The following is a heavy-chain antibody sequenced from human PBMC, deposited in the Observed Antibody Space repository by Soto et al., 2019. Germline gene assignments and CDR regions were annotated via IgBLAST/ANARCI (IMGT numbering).Heavy chain of an antibody. V-gene: IGHV1-18*01. D-gene: IGHD3-3*01. CDR1: GYTFTSYG. CDR2: ISAYNGNT. CDR3: ASSKHYDFWSGSPNPLDY. Sequence: GASVKVSCKASGYTFTSYGISWVRQAPGQGLEWMGWISAYNGNTNYAQKLQGRVTMTRDTSISTAYMELSRLRSDDTAVYYCASSKHYDFWSGSPNPLDYWGQGTLVTVSS. J-gene: IGHJ4*02.